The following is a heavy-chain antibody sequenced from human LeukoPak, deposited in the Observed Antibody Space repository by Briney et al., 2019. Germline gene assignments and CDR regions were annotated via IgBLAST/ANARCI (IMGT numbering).Heavy chain of an antibody. V-gene: IGHV1-2*02. CDR3: ARSYRGIDAFDI. CDR1: GYTFTSYG. J-gene: IGHJ3*02. D-gene: IGHD4-11*01. Sequence: ASVKVSCKASGYTFTSYGISWVRQAPGQGLEWMGWINPNSGGTKFAQKFQGRVTMTRDTSISAAYMELSRLRSDDTAIYYCARSYRGIDAFDIWGQGTVVTVSS. CDR2: INPNSGGT.